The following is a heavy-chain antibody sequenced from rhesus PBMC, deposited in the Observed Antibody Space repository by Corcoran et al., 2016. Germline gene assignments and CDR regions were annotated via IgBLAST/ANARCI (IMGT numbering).Heavy chain of an antibody. V-gene: IGHV4-147*01. J-gene: IGHJ4*01. CDR1: GYSISSNY. Sequence: QVQLQESGPGLVKPSETLSLTCAVSGYSISSNYWSWIRQPPGKGLEWIGYIYGISGSTYYNPSRKSRVTISTDTSKNQFSLKLSSVTAADTAVYYCARHPCSGGVCHWGQGVLVTVSS. CDR3: ARHPCSGGVCH. CDR2: IYGISGST. D-gene: IGHD2-39*02.